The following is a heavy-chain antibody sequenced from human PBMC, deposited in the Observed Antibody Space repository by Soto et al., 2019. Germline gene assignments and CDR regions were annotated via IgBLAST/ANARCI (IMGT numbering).Heavy chain of an antibody. CDR1: GFTFTYYA. Sequence: LRLSCTASGFTFTYYAFRWVRQAPGKWLEWVSAISANGQGIYYADSVRGRFTISSDNSKNTVFLHMDSLRAEDTAVYYCAKDRDYPRDQFHYWGQGTLVTVSS. CDR3: AKDRDYPRDQFHY. CDR2: ISANGQGI. D-gene: IGHD2-2*01. J-gene: IGHJ4*02. V-gene: IGHV3-23*01.